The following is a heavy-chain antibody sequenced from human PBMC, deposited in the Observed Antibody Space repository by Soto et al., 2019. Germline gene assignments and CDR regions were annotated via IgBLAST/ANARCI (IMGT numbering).Heavy chain of an antibody. J-gene: IGHJ6*02. CDR2: IYHSGST. CDR3: MTTVSYYYYGMDV. Sequence: QVQLQESGPGLVKPSGTLSLTRAVSGGSISSSNWWSWVRQPPGKGLEWIGEIYHSGSTNYNPSLKSRVTISVDKSKNQFSLKLSSVTAADTAVYYCMTTVSYYYYGMDVWGQGTTVTVSS. V-gene: IGHV4-4*02. D-gene: IGHD4-17*01. CDR1: GGSISSSNW.